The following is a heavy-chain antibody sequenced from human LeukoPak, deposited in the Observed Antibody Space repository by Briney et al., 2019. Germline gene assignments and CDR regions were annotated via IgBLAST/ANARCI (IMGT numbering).Heavy chain of an antibody. J-gene: IGHJ3*02. Sequence: GGSLRLSCAASGFTFSSNYMSWVRQAPGKGLEWVSVIYTGGSPDYSDSAEGRCTISRDYSKNTLYLQMTSLRAEDTAVYYCARGRPSAFDIWGQGTMVIVSS. CDR2: IYTGGSP. CDR1: GFTFSSNY. CDR3: ARGRPSAFDI. V-gene: IGHV3-66*01.